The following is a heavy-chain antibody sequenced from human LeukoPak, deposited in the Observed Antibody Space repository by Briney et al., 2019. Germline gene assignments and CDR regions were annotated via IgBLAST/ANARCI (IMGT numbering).Heavy chain of an antibody. D-gene: IGHD5-12*01. CDR2: ISYDGGNK. CDR3: AKDRRGYSGHDRDYFDY. J-gene: IGHJ4*02. CDR1: GFTFSHYG. Sequence: GRSLRLSCAASGFTFSHYGIHWVRQAPGKGLEWVAVISYDGGNKYYADSVKGRFTISRDNSKNTLYLQMNSMRAEDTAVYYCAKDRRGYSGHDRDYFDYWGQGTLVTVSS. V-gene: IGHV3-30*18.